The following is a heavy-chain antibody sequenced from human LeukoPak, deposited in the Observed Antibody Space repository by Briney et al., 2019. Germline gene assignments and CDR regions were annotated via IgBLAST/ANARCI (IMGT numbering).Heavy chain of an antibody. CDR2: ISGSGGST. D-gene: IGHD2/OR15-2a*01. V-gene: IGHV3-23*01. Sequence: GGSLRLSCAASGFTFSSYAMSWVRQAPGKGLEWVSAISGSGGSTYYADSVKGRFTISRDNSRNTLYLQMSGLRAEDTAVYYCATGESNIEFDYWGQGTLVTVSS. J-gene: IGHJ4*02. CDR1: GFTFSSYA. CDR3: ATGESNIEFDY.